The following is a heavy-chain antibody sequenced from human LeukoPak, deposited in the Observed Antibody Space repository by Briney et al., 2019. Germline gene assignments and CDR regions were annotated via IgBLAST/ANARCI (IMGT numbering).Heavy chain of an antibody. Sequence: PGGSLRLSCAASGFTFSSYGMHWVRQAPGKGLEWVAVIWYDGSNKYYADSVKGRFTISRDNSKNTLYLQMNSLRAEDTAVYYCARDKSPRYYYGSGSSPLAFIGDYWGQGTLVTVSS. CDR1: GFTFSSYG. CDR2: IWYDGSNK. D-gene: IGHD3-10*01. CDR3: ARDKSPRYYYGSGSSPLAFIGDY. J-gene: IGHJ4*02. V-gene: IGHV3-33*01.